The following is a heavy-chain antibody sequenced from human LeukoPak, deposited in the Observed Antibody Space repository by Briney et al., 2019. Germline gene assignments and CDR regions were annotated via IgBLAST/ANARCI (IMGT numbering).Heavy chain of an antibody. V-gene: IGHV3-11*01. J-gene: IGHJ5*01. CDR3: ASRYCSGGNCYLAS. Sequence: PGGSLRLSCAASGFTFSDYYMSWIRQAPGKGLEWVSTITARGSNIYYADSAKGRFTISRDNAKNSLYMQMNSLRAEDTAVYYCASRYCSGGNCYLASWGQGTLVTVSS. CDR1: GFTFSDYY. D-gene: IGHD2-15*01. CDR2: ITARGSNI.